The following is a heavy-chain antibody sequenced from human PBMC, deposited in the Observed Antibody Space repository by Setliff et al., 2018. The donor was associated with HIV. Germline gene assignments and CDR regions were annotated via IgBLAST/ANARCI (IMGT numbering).Heavy chain of an antibody. CDR2: INHSGTT. D-gene: IGHD6-19*01. Sequence: SETLSLTCAVYGESFSDDYWSWIRQPPGWGLEWIGEINHSGTTNYNPSLMGRLNISVDTSKRQFSLDLNSVTAADTAIYYCARGPPGSSIGWYVGYWGQGTLVTVSS. V-gene: IGHV4-34*01. CDR1: GESFSDDY. CDR3: ARGPPGSSIGWYVGY. J-gene: IGHJ4*02.